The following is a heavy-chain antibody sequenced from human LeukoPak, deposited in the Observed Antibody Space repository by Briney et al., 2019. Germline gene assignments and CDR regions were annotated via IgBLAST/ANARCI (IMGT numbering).Heavy chain of an antibody. Sequence: SETLSLTCTVSGGSISSGSYYWSWIRQPAGKGLEWIGRIYTSGSTNYNPSLKSRVTISVDTSKNQFSLKLSSVTAADTAVYYCARGATYSSGWWEGLNWFDPWGQGTLVTVSS. CDR3: ARGATYSSGWWEGLNWFDP. J-gene: IGHJ5*02. CDR1: GGSISSGSYY. D-gene: IGHD6-19*01. CDR2: IYTSGST. V-gene: IGHV4-61*02.